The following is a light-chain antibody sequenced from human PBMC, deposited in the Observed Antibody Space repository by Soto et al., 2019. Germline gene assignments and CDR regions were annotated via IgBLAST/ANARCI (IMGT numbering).Light chain of an antibody. Sequence: QSALTQPASVSGSPGQSITISCTGTSSDVGGYDYVSWYQQHPGKAPRLLIYEVSHRPSGISDHFSGSKSGKTASLTISGLQAEDEAEYFCSSYTSKSTLVVFGGGTKVTVL. J-gene: IGLJ2*01. V-gene: IGLV2-14*01. CDR1: SSDVGGYDY. CDR2: EVS. CDR3: SSYTSKSTLVV.